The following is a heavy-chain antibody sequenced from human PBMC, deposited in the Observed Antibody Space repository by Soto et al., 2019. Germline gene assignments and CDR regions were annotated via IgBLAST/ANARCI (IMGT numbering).Heavy chain of an antibody. CDR2: INSDGSNT. Sequence: EVQLVESGGGLVQPGGSLRLSCEASGFTFSTFWMHWVRQDPGKGLVWVSRINSDGSNTNYADSVKGRVTISRDNAKNMLYLQMNSLRAEDTAVYYCARDFEYWGQGTLVTVSS. J-gene: IGHJ4*02. CDR3: ARDFEY. V-gene: IGHV3-74*01. CDR1: GFTFSTFW.